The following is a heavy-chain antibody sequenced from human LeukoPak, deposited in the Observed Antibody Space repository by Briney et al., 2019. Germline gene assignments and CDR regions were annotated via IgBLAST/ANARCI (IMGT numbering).Heavy chain of an antibody. CDR1: GGSIGSGSYY. J-gene: IGHJ3*02. CDR2: IYTSGST. Sequence: SQTLSLTCTVSGGSIGSGSYYWSWIRQPAGKGLEWIGRIYTSGSTNYNPSLKSRVTISVDTSKNQFSLKLSSVTAADTAVYYCARGSYPDAFDIWGQGTMVTVSS. CDR3: ARGSYPDAFDI. V-gene: IGHV4-61*02. D-gene: IGHD5-18*01.